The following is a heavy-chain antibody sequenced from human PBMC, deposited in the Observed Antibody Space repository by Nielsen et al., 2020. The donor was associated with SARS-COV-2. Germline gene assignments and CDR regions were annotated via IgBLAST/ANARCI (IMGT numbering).Heavy chain of an antibody. Sequence: SVKVSCKASGGTFSSYAISWVRQAPGQGLEWMGGIIPILGTANYAQKFQGRVTITADESTSTAYMELSSLRSEGAAVYYCARGGVGGYGMDVWGQGTTVTASS. CDR1: GGTFSSYA. J-gene: IGHJ6*02. D-gene: IGHD1-26*01. CDR2: IIPILGTA. V-gene: IGHV1-69*13. CDR3: ARGGVGGYGMDV.